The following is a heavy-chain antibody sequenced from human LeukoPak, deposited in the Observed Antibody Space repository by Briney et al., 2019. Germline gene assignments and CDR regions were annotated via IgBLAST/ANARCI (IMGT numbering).Heavy chain of an antibody. CDR2: IYYSGST. CDR3: ARGASPNYDFWSGRPVRNWFDP. Sequence: SSETLSLTCTVSGGSISSGDYDWSWIRQPPGKGLEWIGYIYYSGSTYYNPSLKSRVTISVDTSKNQFSLKLSSVTAADTAVYYCARGASPNYDFWSGRPVRNWFDPWGQGTLVTVSS. CDR1: GGSISSGDYD. D-gene: IGHD3-3*01. J-gene: IGHJ5*02. V-gene: IGHV4-30-4*01.